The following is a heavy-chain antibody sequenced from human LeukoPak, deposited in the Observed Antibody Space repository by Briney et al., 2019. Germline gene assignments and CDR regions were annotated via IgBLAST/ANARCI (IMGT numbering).Heavy chain of an antibody. CDR2: IYYSGST. D-gene: IGHD6-6*01. Sequence: PSETLSLTCTVSGGSISNYDWCWIRQPPGKGLEWIGYIYYSGSTNSNPSLKSRVTISLDTSKNQFSLKLSSVTAADTDVYYCARAGQFISARPITFDYWGQGSLVTVSS. CDR1: GGSISNYD. V-gene: IGHV4-59*01. J-gene: IGHJ4*02. CDR3: ARAGQFISARPITFDY.